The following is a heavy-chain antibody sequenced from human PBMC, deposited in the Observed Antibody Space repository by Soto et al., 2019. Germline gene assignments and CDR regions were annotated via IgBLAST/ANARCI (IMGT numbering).Heavy chain of an antibody. V-gene: IGHV3-23*01. D-gene: IGHD6-19*01. CDR1: GFTFSSYA. J-gene: IGHJ4*02. CDR3: ARDSLPKAPAGTGYFDY. Sequence: GGSLRLSCAASGFTFSSYAMSWVRQAPGKGLEWVSAISGSGGSTYYADSVKGRFTISRDNSKNSLYLQMNSLRAEDTAVYYCARDSLPKAPAGTGYFDYWGQGTLVTVSS. CDR2: ISGSGGST.